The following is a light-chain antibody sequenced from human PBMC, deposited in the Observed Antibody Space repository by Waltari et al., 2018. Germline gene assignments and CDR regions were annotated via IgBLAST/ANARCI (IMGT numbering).Light chain of an antibody. Sequence: EIVLTQSPGPLSLSPGATAILSCRASQNVSQNHVAWFQVKPGQPPRLLIYAAANRAPGVPVKFSGRGSGTDFSLTILIVEPEDFAVYSCHQYGSSIRSFGQGTKVEVK. V-gene: IGKV3-20*01. CDR3: HQYGSSIRS. CDR2: AAA. CDR1: QNVSQNH. J-gene: IGKJ1*01.